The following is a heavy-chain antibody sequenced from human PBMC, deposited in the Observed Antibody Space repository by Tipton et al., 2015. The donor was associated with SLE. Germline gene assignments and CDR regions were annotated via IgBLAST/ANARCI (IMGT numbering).Heavy chain of an antibody. CDR2: LYYGGST. Sequence: TLSLTCTVSGGSISTDDYSWGWIRQPPGKGLEWIGGLYYGGSTFYNPSLKSRVTISGDTSKKQFSLNLSSVTAADTAVYYCARGGEYDILLFDSWGQGTLVTVSS. J-gene: IGHJ4*02. D-gene: IGHD3-10*01. CDR3: ARGGEYDILLFDS. V-gene: IGHV4-39*07. CDR1: GGSISTDDYS.